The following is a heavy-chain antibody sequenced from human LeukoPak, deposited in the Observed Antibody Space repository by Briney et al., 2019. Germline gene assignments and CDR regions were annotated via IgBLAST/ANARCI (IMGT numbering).Heavy chain of an antibody. V-gene: IGHV1-69*05. D-gene: IGHD1-20*01. CDR2: IIPIFGTA. J-gene: IGHJ4*02. CDR3: ARDRDKWNDSSSDY. CDR1: GGTFSSYA. Sequence: GATVKASCKASGGTFSSYAISWVRQAPGQGLEWMGRIIPIFGTANYAQKFQGRVTITTDESTSTAYMELSSLRSEDTAVYYCARDRDKWNDSSSDYWGQGTLVTVSS.